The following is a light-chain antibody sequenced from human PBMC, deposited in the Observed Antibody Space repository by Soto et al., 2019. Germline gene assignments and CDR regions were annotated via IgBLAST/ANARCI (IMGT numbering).Light chain of an antibody. CDR3: QHYNSYSEA. J-gene: IGKJ1*01. CDR1: QTISSW. Sequence: DIQMTQSPSTLSGPVGDRVTITCRASQTISSWLAWYQQKPGKAPKLLIYKASTLKSGVPSRFSGSGSGTEFTLTISSLQPDDFATYYCQHYNSYSEAFGQATKVDIK. CDR2: KAS. V-gene: IGKV1-5*03.